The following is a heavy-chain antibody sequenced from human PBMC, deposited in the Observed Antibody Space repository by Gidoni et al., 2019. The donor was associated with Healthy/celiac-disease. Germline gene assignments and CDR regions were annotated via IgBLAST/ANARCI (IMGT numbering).Heavy chain of an antibody. CDR1: GYTLTSYY. D-gene: IGHD3-16*01. V-gene: IGHV1-46*03. J-gene: IGHJ4*02. Sequence: QVQLVLSGAEVKMPGASVLVSCKASGYTLTSYYMHWVRQAPGQGLEWMGIINPSGGSTSYAQKFQGRVTMTRDTSTSTVYMELSSLRSEDTAVYYCARAGVGGAYYFDYWGQGTLVTVSS. CDR2: INPSGGST. CDR3: ARAGVGGAYYFDY.